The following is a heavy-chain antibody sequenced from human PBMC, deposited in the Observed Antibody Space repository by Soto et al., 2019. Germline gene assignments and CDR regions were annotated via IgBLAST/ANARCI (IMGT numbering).Heavy chain of an antibody. CDR2: ISGSGGST. CDR1: GFTFSSYA. Sequence: EVQLLESGGGLVQPGGSLRLSCAASGFTFSSYAMSWVRQAPGKGLEWVSAISGSGGSTYYADSVKGRFTISRDNSKTPLYLQMNSLRAEDTAVYYCAKDGGDIVVVVAALPRDAFDIWGQGTMVTVYS. CDR3: AKDGGDIVVVVAALPRDAFDI. J-gene: IGHJ3*02. V-gene: IGHV3-23*01. D-gene: IGHD2-15*01.